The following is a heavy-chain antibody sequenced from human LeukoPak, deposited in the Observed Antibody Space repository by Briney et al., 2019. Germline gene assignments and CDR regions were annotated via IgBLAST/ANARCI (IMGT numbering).Heavy chain of an antibody. D-gene: IGHD3-22*01. CDR3: ARGPGPADDGGGYCFDY. Sequence: GASVKVSCTASGYTFTSYYLYWVRQAPGQGLEWMGVINPSGGSTTSAQKFQGRVTMTRDTSTSTVYMELRSLRSEDTAVYYCARGPGPADDGGGYCFDYWGQGTLVTVSS. V-gene: IGHV1-46*01. CDR1: GYTFTSYY. J-gene: IGHJ4*02. CDR2: INPSGGST.